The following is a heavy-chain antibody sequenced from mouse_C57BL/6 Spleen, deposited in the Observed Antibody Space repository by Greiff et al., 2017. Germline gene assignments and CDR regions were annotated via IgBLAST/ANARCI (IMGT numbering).Heavy chain of an antibody. J-gene: IGHJ4*01. CDR3: TRSRLRLAMDY. CDR2: IDPETGGT. Sequence: QVQLQQSGAELVRPGASVTLSCKASGYTFTDYEMHWVKQTPVHGLEWIGAIDPETGGTAYNQKFKGKAILTADKSSSTAYMELRSLPSEDSAVYYCTRSRLRLAMDYWGQGTSVTVSS. V-gene: IGHV1-15*01. CDR1: GYTFTDYE. D-gene: IGHD2-4*01.